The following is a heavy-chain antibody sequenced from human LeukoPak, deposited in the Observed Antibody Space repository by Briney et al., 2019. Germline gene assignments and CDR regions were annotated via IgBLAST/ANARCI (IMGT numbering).Heavy chain of an antibody. CDR2: IYYSGST. CDR3: ARGGDYGRVDY. CDR1: GGSISSGGYY. D-gene: IGHD4-17*01. Sequence: PSETLSLTCTVSGGSISSGGYYWSWTRQHPGKGLEWIGYIYYSGSTYYNPSLKSRVTISVDTSKNQFSLKLSSVTAADTAVYYCARGGDYGRVDYWGQGTLVTVSS. J-gene: IGHJ4*02. V-gene: IGHV4-31*03.